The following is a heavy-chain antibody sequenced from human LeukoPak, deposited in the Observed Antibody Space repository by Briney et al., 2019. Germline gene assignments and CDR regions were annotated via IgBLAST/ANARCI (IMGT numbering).Heavy chain of an antibody. D-gene: IGHD3-9*01. CDR2: MNPNSGNT. CDR1: GYTFTSYD. Sequence: ASVKVSCKASGYTFTSYDINWVRQATGQGLEWMGWMNPNSGNTGYAQKFQGRVTMTRNTSISTAYMELSSLRSEDTAVYYCARVSDWLLHYYDYWGQGTLVTVSS. J-gene: IGHJ4*02. V-gene: IGHV1-8*01. CDR3: ARVSDWLLHYYDY.